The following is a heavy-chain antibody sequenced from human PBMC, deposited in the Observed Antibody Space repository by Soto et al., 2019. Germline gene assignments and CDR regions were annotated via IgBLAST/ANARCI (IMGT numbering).Heavy chain of an antibody. CDR3: AKALDYDFWSGYSYGMDV. V-gene: IGHV3-23*01. CDR2: ISGSGGST. D-gene: IGHD3-3*01. CDR1: GFTFDDYG. Sequence: GGSLRLSCAASGFTFDDYGMSWVRQAPGKGLEWVSAISGSGGSTYYADSVKGRFTISRDNSKNTLYLQMNSLRAEDTAVYYCAKALDYDFWSGYSYGMDVWGQGTTVTVSS. J-gene: IGHJ6*02.